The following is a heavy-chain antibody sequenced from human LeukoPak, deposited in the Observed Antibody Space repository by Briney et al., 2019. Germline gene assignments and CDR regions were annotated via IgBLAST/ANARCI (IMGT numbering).Heavy chain of an antibody. Sequence: ASVKVSCTASGYTFTSYYMHWVRQAPGQGLEWMGIINPSGGSTSYAQKFQGRVTITADESTSTAYMELSSLRSEDTAVYYCARVDVAAAGTTTGDYYYYGMDVWGQGTTVTVSS. D-gene: IGHD6-13*01. CDR1: GYTFTSYY. CDR2: INPSGGST. CDR3: ARVDVAAAGTTTGDYYYYGMDV. J-gene: IGHJ6*02. V-gene: IGHV1-46*01.